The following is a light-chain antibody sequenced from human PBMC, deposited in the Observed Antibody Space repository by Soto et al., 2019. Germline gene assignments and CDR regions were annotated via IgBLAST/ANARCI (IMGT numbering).Light chain of an antibody. CDR3: QVWDSGDV. V-gene: IGLV3-9*01. CDR1: NIGSKN. Sequence: SYELTQPLSVSVALGQTARITCGGNNIGSKNVHWYQQKPGQAPVLVIYRDSNRPSGIPERFSGSNSGNTATLTISRAQAGDEADYFCQVWDSGDVFGTGTKVTVL. J-gene: IGLJ1*01. CDR2: RDS.